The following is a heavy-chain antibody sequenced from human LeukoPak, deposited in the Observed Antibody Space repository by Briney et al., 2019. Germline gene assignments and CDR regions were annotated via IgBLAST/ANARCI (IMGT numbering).Heavy chain of an antibody. J-gene: IGHJ4*02. CDR3: ARTYYYDSSGYYTLEYYFDY. CDR1: GGSISSSSNY. CDR2: IYYSGST. V-gene: IGHV4-39*07. D-gene: IGHD3-22*01. Sequence: SETLSLTCTVSGGSISSSSNYWGWIRQPPGKGLEWIGSIYYSGSTYYNPSLKSRVTISVDTSKNQFSLKLSSVTAADTAVYYCARTYYYDSSGYYTLEYYFDYWGQGTLVTVSS.